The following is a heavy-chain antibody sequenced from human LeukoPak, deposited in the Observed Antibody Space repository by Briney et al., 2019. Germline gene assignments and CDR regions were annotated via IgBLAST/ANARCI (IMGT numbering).Heavy chain of an antibody. V-gene: IGHV3-43*01. CDR3: AKDRRGAFDI. CDR2: ISWDGGST. CDR1: GFTFDDYT. Sequence: PGGSLRLSCAASGFTFDDYTMHWVRQAPGKGLEWVSLISWDGGSTYYADSVKGRFTISRDNSKNSLYLQMNSLRTEDTALYYCAKDRRGAFDIWGQGTMVTVSS. D-gene: IGHD3-10*01. J-gene: IGHJ3*02.